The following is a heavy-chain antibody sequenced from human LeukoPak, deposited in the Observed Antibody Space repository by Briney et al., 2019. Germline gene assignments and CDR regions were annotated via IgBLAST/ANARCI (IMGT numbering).Heavy chain of an antibody. CDR1: GFTFSSYS. V-gene: IGHV3-21*04. D-gene: IGHD3-22*01. CDR3: ARASNTMIPGGY. J-gene: IGHJ4*02. Sequence: GGSLRLSCAASGFTFSSYSMNWVRQAPGKGLEWVSSISSSSSYIYYADSVKGRFTISRDNAKNSLYLQMNSLRAEDTAVYYCARASNTMIPGGYWGQGTLVTVSS. CDR2: ISSSSSYI.